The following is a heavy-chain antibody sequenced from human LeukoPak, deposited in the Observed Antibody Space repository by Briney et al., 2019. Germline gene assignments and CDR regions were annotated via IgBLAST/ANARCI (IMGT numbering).Heavy chain of an antibody. D-gene: IGHD6-13*01. CDR3: ARDSIQQQLVLEDRGYPYYFEH. Sequence: GGPLRLPCAASRFTFSSYSMNWVRHAPGKGLEWVSSISSSGNYIYYADSVKGRFTISRDNAKNSLYLQMNSLRAEDTAVYYCARDSIQQQLVLEDRGYPYYFEHWGQGTLVTVSS. V-gene: IGHV3-21*01. CDR2: ISSSGNYI. J-gene: IGHJ4*02. CDR1: RFTFSSYS.